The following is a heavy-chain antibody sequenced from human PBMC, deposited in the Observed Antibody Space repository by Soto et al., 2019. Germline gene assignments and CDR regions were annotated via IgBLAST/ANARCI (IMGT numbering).Heavy chain of an antibody. CDR2: ISSSGSTI. J-gene: IGHJ6*02. Sequence: EVQLVESGGGLVQPGGSLRLSCAASGFTFSSYEMNWVRQAPGKGLEWVSYISSSGSTIYYADSVKGRFTISRDNAKNSLYLQMNSLRAENTAVYYCARDKKWELLDDYYYGMDVWGQGTTVTVSS. V-gene: IGHV3-48*03. CDR3: ARDKKWELLDDYYYGMDV. D-gene: IGHD1-26*01. CDR1: GFTFSSYE.